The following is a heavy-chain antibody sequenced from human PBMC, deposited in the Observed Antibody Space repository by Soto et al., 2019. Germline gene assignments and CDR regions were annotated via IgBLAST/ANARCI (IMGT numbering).Heavy chain of an antibody. V-gene: IGHV3-74*01. D-gene: IGHD6-19*01. J-gene: IGHJ4*02. CDR1: GFTFSSYW. CDR3: ARDSQQWLVNY. Sequence: GGSLRLSCAASGFTFSSYWMHWVRQAPGKGLVWVSRISGDGSTTNYADSVKGRFTVSRDNAKNTLYLQMNGLRAEETAVYYCARDSQQWLVNYWGQGTLVTVSS. CDR2: ISGDGSTT.